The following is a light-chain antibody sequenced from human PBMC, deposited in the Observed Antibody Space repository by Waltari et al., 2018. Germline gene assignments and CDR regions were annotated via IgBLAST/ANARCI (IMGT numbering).Light chain of an antibody. CDR1: ASDAGTYNF. J-gene: IGLJ1*01. CDR3: CSYAGSSTYV. V-gene: IGLV2-23*02. CDR2: EVS. Sequence: QSALTQPASVSGSPGQSITITCTGTASDAGTYNFVYWYQQHPGKAPKILIYEVSRRPSGVSSRFSASKSGNTASLTISALQADDEADDYCCSYAGSSTYVFGSGTKITVL.